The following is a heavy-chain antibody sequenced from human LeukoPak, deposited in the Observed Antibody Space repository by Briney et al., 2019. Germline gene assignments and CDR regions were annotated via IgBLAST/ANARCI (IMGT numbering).Heavy chain of an antibody. D-gene: IGHD3-16*02. V-gene: IGHV4-59*01. CDR3: AGSSQYYDYVWGSYRYSFDY. CDR2: INYSGST. CDR1: GGSISSYY. Sequence: PSETLSLTCTVSGGSISSYYWSWIRQPPGKGLEWIGYINYSGSTNYNPSLKSRVTISVDTSKNQFSLKLSSVTAADTAVYYCAGSSQYYDYVWGSYRYSFDYWGQGTLVTVSS. J-gene: IGHJ4*02.